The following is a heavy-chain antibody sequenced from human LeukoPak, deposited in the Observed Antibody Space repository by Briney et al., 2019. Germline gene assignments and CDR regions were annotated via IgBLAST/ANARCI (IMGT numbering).Heavy chain of an antibody. Sequence: TGGSLRLSCAASVFTLTSCAMSWVRHAPGKGLEWVSGVSASGGTTYYADSVKGRFTISRDNSKNTLYLQMNSLRAEDTAVYYCAKGIRNGHPYYFDYWGQGTLVTVSS. V-gene: IGHV3-23*01. D-gene: IGHD1-14*01. CDR2: VSASGGTT. CDR1: VFTLTSCA. CDR3: AKGIRNGHPYYFDY. J-gene: IGHJ4*02.